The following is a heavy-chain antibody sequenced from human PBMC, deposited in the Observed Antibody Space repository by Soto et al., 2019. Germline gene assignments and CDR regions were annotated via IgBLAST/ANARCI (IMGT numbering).Heavy chain of an antibody. D-gene: IGHD3-22*01. CDR1: GDTSTSYY. Sequence: SETLSLTCTVSGDTSTSYYWGWVRQAPGKGLEWIGHIHNSGTSTHNPSLNGRVTISIDMSKKQFSLKLTSLTSADTAVYYCARDFYDSVGYTWFDSWSQGTLVTVS. V-gene: IGHV4-59*01. J-gene: IGHJ5*01. CDR2: IHNSGTS. CDR3: ARDFYDSVGYTWFDS.